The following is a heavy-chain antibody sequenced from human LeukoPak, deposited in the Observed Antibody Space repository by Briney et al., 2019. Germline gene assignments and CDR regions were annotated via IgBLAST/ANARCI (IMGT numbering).Heavy chain of an antibody. Sequence: GESLKISCKGSGYRFTSYWISWVRQMPGKGLEWMGKIDPSDSYIKYSPSFQGHVTISADKSISTAYLQWSSLKASDTAMYYCARHLGITDPFDYWGQGTLVTDSS. J-gene: IGHJ4*02. CDR2: IDPSDSYI. V-gene: IGHV5-10-1*01. CDR1: GYRFTSYW. D-gene: IGHD3-16*01. CDR3: ARHLGITDPFDY.